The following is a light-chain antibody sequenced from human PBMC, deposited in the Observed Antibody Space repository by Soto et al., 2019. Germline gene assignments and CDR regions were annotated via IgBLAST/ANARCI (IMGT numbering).Light chain of an antibody. CDR3: LQFHNLPT. V-gene: IGKV3-15*01. CDR2: GVS. J-gene: IGKJ4*01. CDR1: QSVSSK. Sequence: EIVMTQSPATLSVSPGERATLSCRASQSVSSKLAWFQQKPGQAPSLLIYGVSTRATGVPVRFSGSGSGTDFTFTISSLQPEDIATYYCLQFHNLPTFGGGTKVDIK.